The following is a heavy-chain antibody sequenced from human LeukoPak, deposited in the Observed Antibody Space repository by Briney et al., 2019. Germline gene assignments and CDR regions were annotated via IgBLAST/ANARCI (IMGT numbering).Heavy chain of an antibody. V-gene: IGHV4-39*01. D-gene: IGHD3-22*01. J-gene: IGHJ4*02. Sequence: SETLSLTCSVFGGSIRSSGNYWGWIRQPPGKGLEWIGSIYYNGNIFYNPSLKSRVTVSADTSKNQFSLNLNSVTASDQAVYYCARHPVWHDGSVYYGYFFDYWGQGAPVTVSS. CDR2: IYYNGNI. CDR1: GGSIRSSGNY. CDR3: ARHPVWHDGSVYYGYFFDY.